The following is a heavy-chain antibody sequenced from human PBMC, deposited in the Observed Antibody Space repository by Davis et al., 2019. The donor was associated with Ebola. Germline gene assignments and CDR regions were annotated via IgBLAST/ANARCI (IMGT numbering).Heavy chain of an antibody. V-gene: IGHV3-48*02. J-gene: IGHJ6*02. Sequence: GESLKISCAASGFTFSSYSMNWVRQAPGKGLEWVSYISSSSSTIYYADSVKGRFTISRDNAKNSLYLQMNSLRDEDTAVYYCARATITVFGVAIYAMDVWGQGTTVTVSS. D-gene: IGHD3-3*01. CDR2: ISSSSSTI. CDR1: GFTFSSYS. CDR3: ARATITVFGVAIYAMDV.